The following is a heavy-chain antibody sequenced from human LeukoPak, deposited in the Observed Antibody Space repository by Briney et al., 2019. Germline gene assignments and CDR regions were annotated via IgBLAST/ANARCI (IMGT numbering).Heavy chain of an antibody. CDR2: IYFGGTT. D-gene: IGHD4-23*01. CDR3: ARHRSDTGGKKGVNWFDL. J-gene: IGHJ5*01. Sequence: SETPSPTCSVSGGSIKNYCWSWIRQPPGKGLEWLGNIYFGGTTDCNSSLKSRLTISVDTFKNQLSLNLQSVTAADTATYYCARHRSDTGGKKGVNWFDLWGQGTLVTVSS. CDR1: GGSIKNYC. V-gene: IGHV4-59*01.